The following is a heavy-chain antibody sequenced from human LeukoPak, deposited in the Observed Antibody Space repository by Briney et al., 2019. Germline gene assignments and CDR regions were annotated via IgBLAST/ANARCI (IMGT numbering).Heavy chain of an antibody. CDR3: ARKKGNYYDSSGPDY. J-gene: IGHJ4*02. V-gene: IGHV3-30*04. CDR2: ISYDGSNK. CDR1: GFTFSSYA. Sequence: PGGSLRLSCAASGFTFSSYAMHWVRQAPGKGLEWVAVISYDGSNKYYADSVKGRFTISRDNSKNTLYLQMNSLRAEDTAVYYCARKKGNYYDSSGPDYWGQGTLVTVSS. D-gene: IGHD3-22*01.